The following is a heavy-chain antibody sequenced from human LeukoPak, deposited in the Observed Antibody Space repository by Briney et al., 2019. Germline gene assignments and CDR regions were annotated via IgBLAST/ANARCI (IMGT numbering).Heavy chain of an antibody. CDR1: GYTFTSYG. CDR2: ISAYNGNT. J-gene: IGHJ5*02. CDR3: ARDRVARYYYGSGSYLRVNWFDP. Sequence: ASVKVSCKASGYTFTSYGISWVRQAPGQGLEWMGWISAYNGNTNYAQKLQGRVTMTTDTSTSTAYMELRSLGSDDTAVYYCARDRVARYYYGSGSYLRVNWFDPWGQGTLVTVSS. D-gene: IGHD3-10*01. V-gene: IGHV1-18*01.